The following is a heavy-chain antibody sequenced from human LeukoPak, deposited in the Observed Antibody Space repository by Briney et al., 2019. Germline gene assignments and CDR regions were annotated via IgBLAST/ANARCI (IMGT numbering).Heavy chain of an antibody. CDR2: ISGSGGST. CDR3: AKGPYCGGDCYTALDY. V-gene: IGHV3-23*01. CDR1: GFTFSNYW. D-gene: IGHD2-21*02. J-gene: IGHJ4*02. Sequence: GGSLRLSCAASGFTFSNYWVHWVRQAPGKGLVWVSAISGSGGSTYYADSVKGRFTISRDNSKNTLYLQMNSLRAEDTAVYYCAKGPYCGGDCYTALDYWGQGTLVTVSS.